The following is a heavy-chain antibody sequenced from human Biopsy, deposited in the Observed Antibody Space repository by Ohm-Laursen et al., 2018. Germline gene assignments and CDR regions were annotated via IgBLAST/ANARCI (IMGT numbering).Heavy chain of an antibody. CDR1: GGSFSGYD. V-gene: IGHV4-34*01. Sequence: SDTLSLTCAVDGGSFSGYDWTWIRQPPGKGLEWVGEFSHTGTTIYNPSLKSRLTISVDKSKNHFSLRLTSVTAADTATYFCARGPCGDNAGAFDVWGQGTVVTVSS. J-gene: IGHJ3*01. CDR2: FSHTGTT. CDR3: ARGPCGDNAGAFDV. D-gene: IGHD2-21*02.